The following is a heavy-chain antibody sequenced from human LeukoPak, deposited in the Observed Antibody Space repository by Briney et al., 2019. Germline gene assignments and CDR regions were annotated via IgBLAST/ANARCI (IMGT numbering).Heavy chain of an antibody. CDR3: TTFSHFKL. CDR1: GFTFSNAW. V-gene: IGHV3-15*01. Sequence: GGSLRLSCAASGFTFSNAWMSWVRQAPGKGLEWVGRIKSKPDGGTTDYAAPVKGRFIISKDDSKRTLYMQMNSLSPEDTAVYYCTTFSHFKLGGQGILVTVSS. J-gene: IGHJ1*01. CDR2: IKSKPDGGTT.